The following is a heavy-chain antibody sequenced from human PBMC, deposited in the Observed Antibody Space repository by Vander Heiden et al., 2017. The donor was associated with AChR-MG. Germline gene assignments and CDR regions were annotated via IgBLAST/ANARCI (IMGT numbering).Heavy chain of an antibody. V-gene: IGHV4-39*01. D-gene: IGHD6-6*01. CDR3: ARQALGSSSGDY. CDR1: GCSISSSSYY. CDR2: IYYSGST. J-gene: IGHJ4*02. Sequence: QLQLQESGPGLVQPSETLSLTCTVPGCSISSSSYYWGWIRQPPGKGLEWIGSIYYSGSTYYNPSLKSRVTISVDTSKNQFSLKLSSVTAADTAVYYCARQALGSSSGDYWGQGTLVTVSS.